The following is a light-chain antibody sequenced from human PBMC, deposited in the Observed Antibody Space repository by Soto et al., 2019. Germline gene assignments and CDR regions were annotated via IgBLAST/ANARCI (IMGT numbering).Light chain of an antibody. CDR2: EVS. CDR1: SSDVGGYNY. V-gene: IGLV2-14*01. Sequence: QSALTQPTSVSGSPGLSITISCTGTSSDVGGYNYVSWYQQHPGKAPKFMIYEVSNRPSGVSNRFSGSKSGNTASLTISGLQAEDEADYYCSSYTISSTLVVFGGGTQLTVL. CDR3: SSYTISSTLVV. J-gene: IGLJ2*01.